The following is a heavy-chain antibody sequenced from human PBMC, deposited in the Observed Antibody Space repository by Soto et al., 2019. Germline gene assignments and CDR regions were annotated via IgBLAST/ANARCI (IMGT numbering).Heavy chain of an antibody. CDR3: ARRYCSSTSCYRTLGY. CDR2: INPNSGGT. D-gene: IGHD2-2*02. J-gene: IGHJ4*02. Sequence: ASVKVSCKASGYTFTGYYMHWVRQAPGQGLEWMGWINPNSGGTNYAQKFQGRVTMTRDTSISTAYMELSRLRSDDTAVYYCARRYCSSTSCYRTLGYWGQGTLVTVTS. CDR1: GYTFTGYY. V-gene: IGHV1-2*02.